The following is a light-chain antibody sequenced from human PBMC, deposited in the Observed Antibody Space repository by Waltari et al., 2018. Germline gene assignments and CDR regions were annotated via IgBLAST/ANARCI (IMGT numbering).Light chain of an antibody. CDR3: AAWDDSLGGWV. CDR2: RNK. J-gene: IGLJ3*02. V-gene: IGLV1-47*01. CDR1: RSNIGSNY. Sequence: QSVLTQPPSAFGTPGQRVTISCSGSRSNIGSNYVYWYQQLQGTAPQLLIYRNKQRPPAVPDRFSGAKSGTSAFLAISGLRSEDEADYYCAAWDDSLGGWVFGGGTKLTVL.